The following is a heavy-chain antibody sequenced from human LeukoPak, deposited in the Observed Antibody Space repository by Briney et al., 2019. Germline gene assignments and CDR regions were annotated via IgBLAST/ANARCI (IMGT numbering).Heavy chain of an antibody. J-gene: IGHJ4*02. Sequence: PGGSLRLSCAASGFTFSSYWMIWVRQAPGKGLEWVGHIRSKANNYATAYAASVKGRFTISRDDSKNTAYLQMNSLKTEDTAVYYCTRRLVSAGLDFDYWGQGTLVTVSS. CDR3: TRRLVSAGLDFDY. D-gene: IGHD2-2*01. CDR2: IRSKANNYAT. V-gene: IGHV3-73*01. CDR1: GFTFSSYW.